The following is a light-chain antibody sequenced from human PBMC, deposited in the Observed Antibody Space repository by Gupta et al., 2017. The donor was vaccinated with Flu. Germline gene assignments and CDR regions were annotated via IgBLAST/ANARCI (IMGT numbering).Light chain of an antibody. CDR1: QSLLNTDGKTN. V-gene: IGKV2D-29*01. J-gene: IGKJ1*01. CDR3: MRSIQVPWR. Sequence: DIVMTQTPLHLVVTPGQPASISCKSSQSLLNTDGKTNLYWYLQKPGQPPHRLMHEVSNRFSGVSDRFSGSWSGTYFTLKISRVDAEDVGVYYCMRSIQVPWRCGQGTKVEIK. CDR2: EVS.